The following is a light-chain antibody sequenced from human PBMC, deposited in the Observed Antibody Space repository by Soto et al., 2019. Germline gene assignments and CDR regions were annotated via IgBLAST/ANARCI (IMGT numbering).Light chain of an antibody. CDR2: EGN. V-gene: IGLV2-23*01. CDR1: GRDIGSYDL. CDR3: CSYAGGTTFV. J-gene: IGLJ1*01. Sequence: LTQPASVSGSPGQSITISCTGTGRDIGSYDLVSWYQQHPGKAPKLMIYEGNKRPSGVSDRFSGSKSGNTASLTISGLQAEDEADYYCCSYAGGTTFVFGTGTKVTVL.